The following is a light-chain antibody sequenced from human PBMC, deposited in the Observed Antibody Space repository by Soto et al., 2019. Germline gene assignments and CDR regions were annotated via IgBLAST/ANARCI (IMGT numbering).Light chain of an antibody. Sequence: LTQPASVSGSPGQSITISCTGTSSDVGGYDYASWYQLHPGKAPKLMVFEVSNRPSGVSYRFSGSKSGNTASLTISGLQAEDEADYFCSSYSISTAYLFGTGTKVTVL. CDR3: SSYSISTAYL. J-gene: IGLJ1*01. CDR2: EVS. CDR1: SSDVGGYDY. V-gene: IGLV2-14*01.